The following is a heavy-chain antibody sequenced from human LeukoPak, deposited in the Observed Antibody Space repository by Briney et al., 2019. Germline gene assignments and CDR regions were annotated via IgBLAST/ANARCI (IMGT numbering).Heavy chain of an antibody. CDR3: AKDFVVAATHYYYMDV. Sequence: PGGSLRLSCAASGFTFSSYGMHWVRQAPGKGLEWVAFMRYDGSNKYYADSVKGRFTISRDNSKNTLYLQMNSLRAEDTAVYYCAKDFVVAATHYYYMDVWGKGTTVTVSS. D-gene: IGHD2-15*01. V-gene: IGHV3-30*02. CDR2: MRYDGSNK. J-gene: IGHJ6*03. CDR1: GFTFSSYG.